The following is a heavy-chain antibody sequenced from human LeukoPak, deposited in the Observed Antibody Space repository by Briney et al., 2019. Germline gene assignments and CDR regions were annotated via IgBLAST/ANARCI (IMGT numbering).Heavy chain of an antibody. V-gene: IGHV4-30-4*01. J-gene: IGHJ2*01. D-gene: IGHD3-22*01. CDR1: GGSISSGDYY. CDR3: ARELSYYDSSGYYNRHWYSDL. Sequence: PSQTLSLTCTVSGGSISSGDYYWSWIRQPPGKGLEWIGYIYYSGSTYYNPSLKSRVTISVDTSKNQFSLKLSSVTAADTAVYYCARELSYYDSSGYYNRHWYSDLWGRGTLVTVSS. CDR2: IYYSGST.